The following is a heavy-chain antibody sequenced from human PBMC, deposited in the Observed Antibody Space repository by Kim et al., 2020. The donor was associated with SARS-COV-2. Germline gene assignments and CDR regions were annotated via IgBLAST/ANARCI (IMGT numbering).Heavy chain of an antibody. J-gene: IGHJ4*02. V-gene: IGHV4-4*02. CDR2: IYHSGST. CDR1: GGSISSSNW. Sequence: SETLSLTCAVSGGSISSSNWWSWVRQPPGKGLEWIGEIYHSGSTNYNPSLKSRVTISVDKSKNQFSLKLSSVTAADTAVYYCARRRLGMWGSGYLISGGAVFDYWGQGPLVTVSS. CDR3: ARRRLGMWGSGYLISGGAVFDY. D-gene: IGHD3-22*01.